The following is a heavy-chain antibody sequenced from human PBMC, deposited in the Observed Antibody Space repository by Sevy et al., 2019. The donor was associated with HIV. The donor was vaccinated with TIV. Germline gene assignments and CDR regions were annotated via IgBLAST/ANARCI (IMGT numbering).Heavy chain of an antibody. V-gene: IGHV3-23*01. D-gene: IGHD6-13*01. Sequence: GGSLRLSCEASGFTLSNFAMSWVRQAAGKGLEWVSTISASGVNKYYTDSVKGRFTISRYNSKNTLFLQMKSLRAEDTALYYCAKIPGSSWPQGGFDIWGQGTMVTVSS. CDR3: AKIPGSSWPQGGFDI. CDR1: GFTLSNFA. J-gene: IGHJ3*02. CDR2: ISASGVNK.